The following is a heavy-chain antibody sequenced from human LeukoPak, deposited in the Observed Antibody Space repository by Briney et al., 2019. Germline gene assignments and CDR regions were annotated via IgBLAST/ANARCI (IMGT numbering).Heavy chain of an antibody. CDR2: IYYSGST. CDR1: GGSISSSSYY. CDR3: AKIVRRGPFDY. V-gene: IGHV4-39*07. Sequence: PSETLSLTCTVSGGSISSSSYYWGWIRQPPGKGLEWIGSIYYSGSTYYNPSLKSRVTISVDTSKNQFSMKLSSVTAADTAVYYCAKIVRRGPFDYWGQGTLVTVSS. J-gene: IGHJ4*02. D-gene: IGHD2/OR15-2a*01.